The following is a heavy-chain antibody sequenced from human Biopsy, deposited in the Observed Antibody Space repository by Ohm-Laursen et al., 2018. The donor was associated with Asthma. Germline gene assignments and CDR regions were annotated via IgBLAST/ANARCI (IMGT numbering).Heavy chain of an antibody. CDR1: GYTFRSYG. J-gene: IGHJ4*02. D-gene: IGHD5-24*01. V-gene: IGHV1-18*04. CDR2: ISPFTGDT. CDR3: ARHPYNFGGFDY. Sequence: SVKASCKASGYTFRSYGVSWVRQAPGQGLEWMGWISPFTGDTHFGQKFQGRVTMTTDTSTDTAYMELRSLRSDDTAVYYCARHPYNFGGFDYWGQGSLVLVSS.